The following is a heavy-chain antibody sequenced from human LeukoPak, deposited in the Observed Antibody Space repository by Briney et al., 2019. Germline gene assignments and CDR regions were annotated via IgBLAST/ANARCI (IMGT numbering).Heavy chain of an antibody. CDR2: INHSGGT. CDR1: GGSFSGYY. D-gene: IGHD2-2*01. J-gene: IGHJ4*02. CDR3: ARGGPDIVVVPAVHDY. V-gene: IGHV4-34*01. Sequence: SETLSLTCAVYGGSFSGYYWSWIRQPPGKGLEWIGEINHSGGTNYNPSLKSRVTISVDTSKNQFSLKLSSVTAADTAVYYCARGGPDIVVVPAVHDYWGQGTLVTVSS.